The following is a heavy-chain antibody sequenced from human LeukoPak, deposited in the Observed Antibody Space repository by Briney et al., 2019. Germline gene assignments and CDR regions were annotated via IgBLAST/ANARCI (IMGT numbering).Heavy chain of an antibody. CDR3: AREERDAKMDY. J-gene: IGHJ4*02. CDR2: ISSRSSYI. Sequence: PGGSLRLSCAASGFTFSSYSMNRVRQAPGKGLEWVSSISSRSSYIYYADSVKGRFTISRDNAKNSLYLQMNSLRAEDTAVYYCAREERDAKMDYWGQGTLVTVYS. CDR1: GFTFSSYS. D-gene: IGHD1-26*01. V-gene: IGHV3-21*01.